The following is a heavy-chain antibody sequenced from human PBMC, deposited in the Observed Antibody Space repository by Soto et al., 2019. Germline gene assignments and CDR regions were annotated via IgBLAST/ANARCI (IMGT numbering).Heavy chain of an antibody. CDR1: GGSISSYY. D-gene: IGHD2-15*01. CDR3: ARDSGGPFNWFDP. CDR2: VYSSGST. Sequence: QVQLQESGPGLVKPSETLSLTCTVSGGSISSYYWTWIRQPPGKGLEWIGYVYSSGSTNYNPSFKGRVTISVDTSHNEFSLKLISVTAADTAVYYCARDSGGPFNWFDPWGQGTLVTVSS. J-gene: IGHJ5*02. V-gene: IGHV4-59*01.